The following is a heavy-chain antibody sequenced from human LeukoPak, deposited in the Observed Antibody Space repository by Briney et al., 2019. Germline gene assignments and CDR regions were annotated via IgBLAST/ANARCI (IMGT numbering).Heavy chain of an antibody. V-gene: IGHV3-74*01. J-gene: IGHJ4*02. D-gene: IGHD4-17*01. Sequence: PGGSLRLSCAASGFIFSSYWMHWVRQAPGKGLVWVSRINSDGSSTSYADSVKGRFTILRDNAKNTLYLQMNSLRAEDTAVYYCARVSPEGDYDYWGQGALVTVSS. CDR2: INSDGSST. CDR3: ARVSPEGDYDY. CDR1: GFIFSSYW.